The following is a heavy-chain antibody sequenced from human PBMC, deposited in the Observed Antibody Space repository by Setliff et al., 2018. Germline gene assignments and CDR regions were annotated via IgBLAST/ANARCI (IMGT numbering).Heavy chain of an antibody. Sequence: SVKVSCKASGGPLNSYSFSWVRQAPGQGLEWMGRIIPVLDITRYSQKFQGRVTITADKSTGIIYMELTSLRPDDTAVYYCARHPPPPNYFDIGALDSWGQGTLVTSPQ. CDR2: IIPVLDIT. CDR3: ARHPPPPNYFDIGALDS. J-gene: IGHJ4*02. D-gene: IGHD3-22*01. CDR1: GGPLNSYS. V-gene: IGHV1-69*02.